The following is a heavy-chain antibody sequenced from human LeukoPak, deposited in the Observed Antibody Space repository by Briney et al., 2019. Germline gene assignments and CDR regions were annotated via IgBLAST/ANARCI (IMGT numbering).Heavy chain of an antibody. J-gene: IGHJ5*02. D-gene: IGHD6-19*01. V-gene: IGHV1-2*02. Sequence: ASVKVSCKASGYTLTGYYMHWVRPAPGQGLEWMGWINPNSGGTNYAQKLQGRVTMTRDTSLGTAYIGVRRRGCHDKGGYYCSRDKVVSGWGNWFDPWGQGTLVTVSS. CDR2: INPNSGGT. CDR3: SRDKVVSGWGNWFDP. CDR1: GYTLTGYY.